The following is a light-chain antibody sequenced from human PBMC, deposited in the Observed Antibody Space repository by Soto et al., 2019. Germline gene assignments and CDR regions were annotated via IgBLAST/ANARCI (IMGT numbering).Light chain of an antibody. CDR3: QQYGSAPLT. Sequence: EIVLTQSPGPLSLSPGERATLSCRASQSLSSTYLAWYQQKPGQAPRLLIYGASNRATGIPDRFSGSGSGTDFTLTINRLEPEDLAVYYCQQYGSAPLTFGQGPKVEIK. V-gene: IGKV3-20*01. CDR1: QSLSSTY. CDR2: GAS. J-gene: IGKJ1*01.